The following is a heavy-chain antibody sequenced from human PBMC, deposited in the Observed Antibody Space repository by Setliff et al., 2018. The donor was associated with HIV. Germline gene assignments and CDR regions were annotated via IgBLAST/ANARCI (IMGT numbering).Heavy chain of an antibody. V-gene: IGHV4-61*05. Sequence: SETLSLTCTVSGGSISSNDYYWGWIRQPPGRGLEWIGYIFYSGTTKFNPSLKSRAAISVDSSNNQFSLKMTSVTAADTAVYYCARDRSHPPYYMDVWGKGTTVTVS. J-gene: IGHJ6*03. CDR1: GGSISSNDYY. CDR3: ARDRSHPPYYMDV. CDR2: IFYSGTT.